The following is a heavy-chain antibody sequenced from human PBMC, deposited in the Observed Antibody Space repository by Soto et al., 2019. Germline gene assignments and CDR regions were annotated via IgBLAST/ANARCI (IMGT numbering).Heavy chain of an antibody. CDR2: INYSGST. CDR3: ARGLSVLLWFGETYYMDV. D-gene: IGHD3-10*01. V-gene: IGHV4-59*12. CDR1: GGSISSYY. J-gene: IGHJ6*03. Sequence: SETLSLTCTVSGGSISSYYWSWIRQPPGKGLEWIGYINYSGSTNYNPSLKSRVTISVDTSKNQFSLKLSSVTAADTAVYYCARGLSVLLWFGETYYMDVWGKGTTVTVSS.